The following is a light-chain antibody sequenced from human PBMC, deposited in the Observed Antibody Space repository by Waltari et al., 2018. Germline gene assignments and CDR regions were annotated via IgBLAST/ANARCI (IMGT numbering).Light chain of an antibody. CDR1: RTISTF. V-gene: IGKV1-39*01. J-gene: IGKJ4*01. CDR2: AAS. CDR3: QQSYRTPLT. Sequence: DIQMTQSPSSLSASVGERVTITCRSSRTISTFLQWYQQKPGKAPKLLIYAASSLQSGVPTRFSGSGIGTDFTLTISYLQPEDFATYYCQQSYRTPLTFGGGTKVELK.